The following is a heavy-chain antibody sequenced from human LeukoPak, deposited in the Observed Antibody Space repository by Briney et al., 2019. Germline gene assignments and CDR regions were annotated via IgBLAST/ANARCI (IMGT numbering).Heavy chain of an antibody. V-gene: IGHV3-33*08. Sequence: PGRSLRLSCAASGFTFSSYGMHWVRQAPGKGLEWVAVIWYGGSNKYYADSVKGRFTISRDNSKNMLYLQMTSLRAEDTAVYYCVKTYTTSWHDFDSWGQGTLVTVSS. CDR2: IWYGGSNK. CDR3: VKTYTTSWHDFDS. D-gene: IGHD6-13*01. CDR1: GFTFSSYG. J-gene: IGHJ4*02.